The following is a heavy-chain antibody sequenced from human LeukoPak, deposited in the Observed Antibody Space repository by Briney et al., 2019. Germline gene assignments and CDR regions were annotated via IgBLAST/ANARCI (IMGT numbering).Heavy chain of an antibody. D-gene: IGHD3-3*01. V-gene: IGHV4-59*01. CDR2: LYTSGST. Sequence: SETLSLTCTVSGGSISSYHWSWIRQPPGEGLEWIGFLYTSGSTNYNPSLKSRVIISVDTSKSQFSLELNSVTAADTAVYYCARGGSDFWGVLRTHYQYYYMDVWGKGTTVTVSS. CDR3: ARGGSDFWGVLRTHYQYYYMDV. J-gene: IGHJ6*03. CDR1: GGSISSYH.